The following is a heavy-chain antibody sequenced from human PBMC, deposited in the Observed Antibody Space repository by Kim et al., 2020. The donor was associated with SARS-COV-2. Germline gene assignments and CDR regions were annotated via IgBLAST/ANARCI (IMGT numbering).Heavy chain of an antibody. CDR2: IYYTGTP. D-gene: IGHD3-16*01. Sequence: SETLSLTCSVSGASIDCLFWGWVRQTPEKGLEWIASIYYTGTPHYNPSLMSRVAISLDKSRNRFSLRLTSVTAADTATYFCARHLDASDPFYTLAYWGQGISVTVSS. CDR3: ARHLDASDPFYTLAY. V-gene: IGHV4-59*08. CDR1: GASIDCLF. J-gene: IGHJ6*02.